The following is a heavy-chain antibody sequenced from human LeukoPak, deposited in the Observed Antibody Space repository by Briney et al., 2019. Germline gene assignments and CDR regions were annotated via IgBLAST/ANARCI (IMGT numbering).Heavy chain of an antibody. J-gene: IGHJ4*02. CDR1: GFTFSSYA. Sequence: PGGSLRLSCAASGFTFSSYAMSWVRQAPGKGLEWVSAISGSGGSTYYADSVKGRFTISRDNSKNTLYLQMNSLRAEDTAVYYCAKDGGRDYGDYVRADKRGFDYWGQGTLVTVFS. V-gene: IGHV3-23*01. CDR2: ISGSGGST. CDR3: AKDGGRDYGDYVRADKRGFDY. D-gene: IGHD4-17*01.